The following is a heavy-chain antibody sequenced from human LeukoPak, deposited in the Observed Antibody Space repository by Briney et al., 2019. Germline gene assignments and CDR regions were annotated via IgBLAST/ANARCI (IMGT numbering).Heavy chain of an antibody. CDR1: GYTFTSYA. D-gene: IGHD2-2*01. Sequence: GASVKVSCKASGYTFTSYAMHRVRQAPGQRLEWMGWINAGNGNTKYSQKFQGRVTITRDTSASTAYMELSSLRSEDTAVYYCAGPCSSTSCSPRWYYGMDVWGKGTTVTVSS. CDR2: INAGNGNT. V-gene: IGHV1-3*01. CDR3: AGPCSSTSCSPRWYYGMDV. J-gene: IGHJ6*04.